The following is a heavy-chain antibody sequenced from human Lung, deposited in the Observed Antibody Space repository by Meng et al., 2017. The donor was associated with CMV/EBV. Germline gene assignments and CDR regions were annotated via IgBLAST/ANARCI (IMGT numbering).Heavy chain of an antibody. J-gene: IGHJ4*02. V-gene: IGHV1-2*02. D-gene: IGHD3-3*01. Sequence: ASXXVSXKASGYAFTGYYIHWLRQAPGQGLEWVGWIHPNSGDTHYAQKFQGRVTLTKYTSITTAYMELSRLRSDDTAVYYCARGFTICGVVIIIHFDSWRQGTLVTVSS. CDR2: IHPNSGDT. CDR3: ARGFTICGVVIIIHFDS. CDR1: GYAFTGYY.